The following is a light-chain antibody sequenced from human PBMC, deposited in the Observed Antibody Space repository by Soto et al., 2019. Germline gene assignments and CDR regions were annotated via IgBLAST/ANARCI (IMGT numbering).Light chain of an antibody. CDR1: QSVSK. CDR2: GAS. Sequence: EIVMTQSPATLSVSPGERATLSCRASQSVSKLAWYQQKPGQAPRLLIYGASTRATGIPARFSVSGSGTEFTLNISSLQSEDFAVYYWQQYNHWLYTFGPGTKLEIK. CDR3: QQYNHWLYT. V-gene: IGKV3-15*01. J-gene: IGKJ2*01.